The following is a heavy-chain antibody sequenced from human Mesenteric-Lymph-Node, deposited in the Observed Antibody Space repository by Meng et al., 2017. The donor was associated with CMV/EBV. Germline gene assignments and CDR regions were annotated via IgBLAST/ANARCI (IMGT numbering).Heavy chain of an antibody. V-gene: IGHV3-30*02. CDR3: ARQYSSGWYEGLDY. CDR1: RFTFRDYD. Sequence: GESLKISCAASRFTFRDYDMHWVRQAPGKGLEWVAFIRYGGSNNYYAHSVKGRFTISRDNSKNTLYLQMNNLRAEDTAVYYCARQYSSGWYEGLDYWGQGTLVTVSS. J-gene: IGHJ4*02. CDR2: IRYGGSNN. D-gene: IGHD6-19*01.